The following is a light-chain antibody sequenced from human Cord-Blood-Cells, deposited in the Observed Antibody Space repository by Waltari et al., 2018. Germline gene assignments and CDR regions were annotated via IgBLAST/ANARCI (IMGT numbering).Light chain of an antibody. J-gene: IGKJ2*03. CDR3: QQSYSTPYS. V-gene: IGKV1-39*01. Sequence: DLQMPRSQSSLSASLGNRVPITCRASQSISSYLNWYQQKPGKAPKLLIYAASSLQSGVPSRFSGSGSGTDFTLTISSLQAEDFATYYCQQSYSTPYSFGQGTKLEIK. CDR2: AAS. CDR1: QSISSY.